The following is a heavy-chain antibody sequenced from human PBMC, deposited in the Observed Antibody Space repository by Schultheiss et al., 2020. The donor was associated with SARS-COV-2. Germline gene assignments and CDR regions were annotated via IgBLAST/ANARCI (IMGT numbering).Heavy chain of an antibody. J-gene: IGHJ4*01. CDR1: GGTFSSYA. CDR3: ARVLGLVGASPFDS. V-gene: IGHV1-18*01. Sequence: GESLKISCKASGGTFSSYAISWVRQAPGQGLEWLGWITDYNGNTKSSHKFEGRVTLTTDASSSTAYMELRSLRSDDTAVYYCARVLGLVGASPFDSWGQGTLVTVSS. CDR2: ITDYNGNT. D-gene: IGHD1-26*01.